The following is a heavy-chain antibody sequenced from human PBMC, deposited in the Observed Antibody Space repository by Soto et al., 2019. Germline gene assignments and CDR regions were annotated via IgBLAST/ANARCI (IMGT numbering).Heavy chain of an antibody. CDR1: GGSFSGYY. D-gene: IGHD3-10*01. V-gene: IGHV4-34*01. CDR2: INHSGST. J-gene: IGHJ4*02. Sequence: PSETLSLTCAVYGGSFSGYYWSWIRQPPGKGLEWIEEINHSGSTNYNPSLKSRVTISVDTSKNQFSLKLSSVTAADTAVYYCARGTGERQYYKSPLGYFDYWGQGTLVTVSS. CDR3: ARGTGERQYYKSPLGYFDY.